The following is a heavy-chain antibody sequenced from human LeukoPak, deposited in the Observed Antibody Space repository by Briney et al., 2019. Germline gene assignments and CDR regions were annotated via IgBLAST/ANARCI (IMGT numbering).Heavy chain of an antibody. CDR2: IHYDASNK. CDR3: AKDLLGLLARGVIIA. V-gene: IGHV3-30*02. Sequence: GGSLRLSCAASGFTFSNYGMHWVRQAPGKGLEWVAFIHYDASNKYYADSVKGRFTISRDNSKNTLYLQMNSLRAEDTAVYYCAKDLLGLLARGVIIAWGQGTLVTVSS. CDR1: GFTFSNYG. J-gene: IGHJ4*02. D-gene: IGHD3-10*01.